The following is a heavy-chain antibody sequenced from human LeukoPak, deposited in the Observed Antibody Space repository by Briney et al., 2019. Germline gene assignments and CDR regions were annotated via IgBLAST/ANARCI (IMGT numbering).Heavy chain of an antibody. CDR2: TYYRSKLYN. V-gene: IGHV6-1*01. CDR1: GDSVSSNSAA. CDR3: ARDLLDNCSGRSCYSRGAFDI. J-gene: IGHJ3*02. D-gene: IGHD2-15*01. Sequence: SQTLSLTCAISGDSVSSNSAAWNWIRQSPSRGLEWLGRTYYRSKLYNDYAVSVKSRITINPDTSKNQFSLQLNSVTPEDTAVYYCARDLLDNCSGRSCYSRGAFDIWGQGTMVTVSS.